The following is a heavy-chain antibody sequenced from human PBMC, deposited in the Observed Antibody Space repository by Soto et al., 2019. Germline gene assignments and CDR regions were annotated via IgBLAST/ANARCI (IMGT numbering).Heavy chain of an antibody. CDR2: IIPIFGTA. J-gene: IGHJ6*02. CDR3: AIVGGSMVRGVIITLGGSMDV. D-gene: IGHD3-10*01. Sequence: QVQLVQSGAEVKKPGSSVKVSCKASGGTFSSYAISWVRQAPGQGLEWMGGIIPIFGTANYAQKFQGRVTITADESTSTASMELSSLRSEDTAVYYCAIVGGSMVRGVIITLGGSMDVWGQGTTVTVSS. CDR1: GGTFSSYA. V-gene: IGHV1-69*01.